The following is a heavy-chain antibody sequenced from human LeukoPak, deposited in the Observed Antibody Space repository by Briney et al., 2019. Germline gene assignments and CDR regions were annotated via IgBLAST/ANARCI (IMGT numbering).Heavy chain of an antibody. J-gene: IGHJ4*02. Sequence: SETLSLTCTVSGGSVSSGSYYWSWIRQPPGKGLEWIRYIYYSGSTNYNPSLKSRVTISVDTSKNQFSLKLSSVTAADTAVYYCARDHANCSGGSCYLGKFDYWGQGTLVTVSS. D-gene: IGHD2-15*01. V-gene: IGHV4-61*01. CDR3: ARDHANCSGGSCYLGKFDY. CDR1: GGSVSSGSYY. CDR2: IYYSGST.